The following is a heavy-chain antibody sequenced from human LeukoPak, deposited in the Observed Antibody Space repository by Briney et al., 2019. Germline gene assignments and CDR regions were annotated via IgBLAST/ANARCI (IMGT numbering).Heavy chain of an antibody. CDR2: IYYSGST. V-gene: IGHV4-59*01. J-gene: IGHJ4*02. D-gene: IGHD1-26*01. CDR3: ARARDSGSSRSLFDY. CDR1: GGSINSYY. Sequence: TLSLTCTVSGGSINSYYWSWIRQPPGKGLEWIGYIYYSGSTNYNPSLKSRVTISVDTSKNQFSLKLSSVTAADTAVYYCARARDSGSSRSLFDYWGQGTLVTVSS.